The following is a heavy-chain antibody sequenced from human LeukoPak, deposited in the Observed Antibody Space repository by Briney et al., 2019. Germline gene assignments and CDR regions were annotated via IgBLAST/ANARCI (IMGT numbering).Heavy chain of an antibody. D-gene: IGHD1-26*01. Sequence: GGSLRLSCAASGFTSSSYAMSRVRQAPGKGLEWVSAISGSGGNTYYADSVKGRFTISRDNSKNTLYLQMNSLRAEDSAAYYCAKLRSGTTGNVEIRGQGTMVTVSS. J-gene: IGHJ3*02. CDR1: GFTSSSYA. V-gene: IGHV3-23*01. CDR2: ISGSGGNT. CDR3: AKLRSGTTGNVEI.